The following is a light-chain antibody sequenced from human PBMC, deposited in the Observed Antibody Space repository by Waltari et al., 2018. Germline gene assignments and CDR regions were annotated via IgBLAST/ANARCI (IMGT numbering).Light chain of an antibody. CDR3: QQYNNWPPGA. J-gene: IGKJ1*01. Sequence: EIVMTQSPATLSVSPGERATLSCRASQSVSSNLAWYQQKPGQAPRLLIPGASTRATGIPARFSGRGSGTEFTLTISSLQSEDFAVYYCQQYNNWPPGAFGQGTKVEIK. CDR1: QSVSSN. CDR2: GAS. V-gene: IGKV3-15*01.